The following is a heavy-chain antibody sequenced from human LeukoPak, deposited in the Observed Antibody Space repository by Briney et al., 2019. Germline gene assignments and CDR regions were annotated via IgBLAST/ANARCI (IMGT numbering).Heavy chain of an antibody. CDR3: ARHSYYDTSGYYPVGY. Sequence: SETLSLTCTVSGGSISSYYWSWIRQPPGKGLEWIGYIYYSGSTNYNPSLKSRVTISVDTPKNQFSLKLSSVTAADTAVYYCARHSYYDTSGYYPVGYWGQGTLVTVSS. J-gene: IGHJ4*02. CDR1: GGSISSYY. V-gene: IGHV4-59*08. D-gene: IGHD3-22*01. CDR2: IYYSGST.